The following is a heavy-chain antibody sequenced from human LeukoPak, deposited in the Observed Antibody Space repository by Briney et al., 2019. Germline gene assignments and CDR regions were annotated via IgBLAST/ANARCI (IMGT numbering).Heavy chain of an antibody. J-gene: IGHJ4*02. Sequence: SETLSLTCTVSGGSISSYYWSWIRQPPGKGLEWVGYIYYTGTTSYNPSLKSRVTISAETSKNQFSLNLISVTAADTAVYYCASRKLGNDYWGQGTLVTVSS. V-gene: IGHV4-59*01. CDR3: ASRKLGNDY. CDR1: GGSISSYY. CDR2: IYYTGTT. D-gene: IGHD7-27*01.